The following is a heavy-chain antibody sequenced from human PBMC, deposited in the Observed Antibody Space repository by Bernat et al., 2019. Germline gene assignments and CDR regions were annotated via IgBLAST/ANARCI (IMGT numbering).Heavy chain of an antibody. CDR2: INAGNGNT. D-gene: IGHD2-15*01. Sequence: VQLVQSGAEVKKPGASVKVSCKASGYTFTSYAMHWVRQAPGQRLEWMGWINAGNGNTKYSQKFQGRVTITRDTSASTAYMELSSLRSEDTAVYYCVRGGYWSGGSCSLHNIADWGQGTLVTVPS. CDR1: GYTFTSYA. J-gene: IGHJ4*02. CDR3: VRGGYWSGGSCSLHNIAD. V-gene: IGHV1-3*01.